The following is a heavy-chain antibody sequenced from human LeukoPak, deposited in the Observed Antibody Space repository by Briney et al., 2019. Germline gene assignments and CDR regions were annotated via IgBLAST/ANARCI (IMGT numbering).Heavy chain of an antibody. CDR1: GFTFSSYA. Sequence: PGRSLRLSCAASGFTFSSYAMHWVRQAPGKGLEWVAVISYDGSNKYYADSVKGRFTISRDNSKNTLYLQMNSLRAEDTAVYYCARDHRQWLVRGVFDYWGQGTLVTVSS. CDR2: ISYDGSNK. D-gene: IGHD6-19*01. J-gene: IGHJ4*02. V-gene: IGHV3-30*01. CDR3: ARDHRQWLVRGVFDY.